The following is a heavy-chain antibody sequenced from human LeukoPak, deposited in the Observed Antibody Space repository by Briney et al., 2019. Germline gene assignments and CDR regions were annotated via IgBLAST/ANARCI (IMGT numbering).Heavy chain of an antibody. J-gene: IGHJ5*02. V-gene: IGHV1-2*02. Sequence: ASVKVSCKASGYTFTGYYMHWVRQAPGQGLEWMGWINPNSGGTNYAQKFQGRVTMTRDTPISTAYMELSRLRSDDTAVYYCARRYCSGGSCPRHWFDPWGQGTLVTVSS. D-gene: IGHD2-15*01. CDR2: INPNSGGT. CDR3: ARRYCSGGSCPRHWFDP. CDR1: GYTFTGYY.